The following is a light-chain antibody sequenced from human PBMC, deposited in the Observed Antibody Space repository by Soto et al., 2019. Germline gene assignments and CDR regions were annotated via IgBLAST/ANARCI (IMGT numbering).Light chain of an antibody. CDR2: WAS. V-gene: IGKV4-1*01. CDR1: QNILYSYNNRNY. J-gene: IGKJ1*01. CDR3: QQYYSTTWT. Sequence: DIVMTKSQDFLSVSLCERATISCKSIQNILYSYNNRNYLAWYQQKPGQPPKQLIYWASMRESGVPDRFSGSGSGTDFTLTISSLQAEDGAVYYCQQYYSTTWTFGQGGKVDI.